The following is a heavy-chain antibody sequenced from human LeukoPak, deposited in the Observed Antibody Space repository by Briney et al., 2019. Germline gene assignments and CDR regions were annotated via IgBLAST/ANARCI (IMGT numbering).Heavy chain of an antibody. CDR3: ARAERWLQSDY. Sequence: ASVKVSCKASGYTFTTCAMNWVRQAPGQGLEWMGWINTDTGNPTYAQGFTGRFVFSLDTSVSTAYLQISSLKTEDTAVYYCARAERWLQSDYWGQGTLVTVSS. CDR1: GYTFTTCA. CDR2: INTDTGNP. J-gene: IGHJ4*02. D-gene: IGHD5-24*01. V-gene: IGHV7-4-1*02.